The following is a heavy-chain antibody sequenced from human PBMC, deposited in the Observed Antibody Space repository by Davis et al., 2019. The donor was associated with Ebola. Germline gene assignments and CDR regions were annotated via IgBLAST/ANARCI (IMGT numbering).Heavy chain of an antibody. V-gene: IGHV4-31*03. J-gene: IGHJ5*02. Sequence: PSETLSLTCTVSGGSISSGGYYWSWIRQHPGKGLEWIGYIYYSGSTYYNPSLKSRVTISVDTSKNQFSLKLSSVTAADTAVYYCARDVPRPYQLPFPHRSWFDPWGQGTLVTVSS. CDR3: ARDVPRPYQLPFPHRSWFDP. D-gene: IGHD2-2*01. CDR1: GGSISSGGYY. CDR2: IYYSGST.